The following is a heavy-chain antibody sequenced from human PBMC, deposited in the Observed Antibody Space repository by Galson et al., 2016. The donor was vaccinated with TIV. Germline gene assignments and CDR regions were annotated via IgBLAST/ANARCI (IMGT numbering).Heavy chain of an antibody. V-gene: IGHV1-3*01. CDR3: ARPPYCGGDCYKYDH. Sequence: SVKVSCKASGYTFAIYAMHWVRQAPGQRLEWLGWFNAGNGNTKYSQKFQGRVTITWDTSASTAYMELSSLRFEDTAVYYCARPPYCGGDCYKYDHWGQGTTVTVSS. D-gene: IGHD2-21*01. J-gene: IGHJ6*02. CDR1: GYTFAIYA. CDR2: FNAGNGNT.